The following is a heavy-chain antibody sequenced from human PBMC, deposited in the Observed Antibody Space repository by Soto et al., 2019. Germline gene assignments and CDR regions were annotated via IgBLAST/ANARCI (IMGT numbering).Heavy chain of an antibody. Sequence: GESLKISCKGSGYSFTSYWISWVRQMPGKGLEWMGRIDLSDSYTNYSPSFQGHVTISADKSISTAYPQWSSLKASDTAMYYCARSGDYAFDYWGQGTLVTVSS. J-gene: IGHJ4*02. CDR2: IDLSDSYT. CDR1: GYSFTSYW. CDR3: ARSGDYAFDY. V-gene: IGHV5-10-1*01. D-gene: IGHD4-17*01.